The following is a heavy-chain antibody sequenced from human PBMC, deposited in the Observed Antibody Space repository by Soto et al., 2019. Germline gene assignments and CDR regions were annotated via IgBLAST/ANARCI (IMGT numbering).Heavy chain of an antibody. CDR2: IDSSGEK. V-gene: IGHV2-26*01. Sequence: QVTLKESGPVLVKPTETLTLRCTVSGLSITDSEMGVSWIRQPPGQPLEWLAHIDSSGEKSYRTFLKSRLANSKENSKSQIGLTMTNMDPADTATYYCARRHLAVAVSPWFDPWGQGIPVTVSS. CDR3: ARRHLAVAVSPWFDP. CDR1: GLSITDSEMG. J-gene: IGHJ5*02. D-gene: IGHD6-19*01.